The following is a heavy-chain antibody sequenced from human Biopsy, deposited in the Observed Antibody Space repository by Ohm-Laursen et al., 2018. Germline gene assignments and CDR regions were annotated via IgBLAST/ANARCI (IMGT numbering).Heavy chain of an antibody. Sequence: GPSVKLSCKPSGYTFAGYYLHWGRQAPGPGLEWMGWINTNSGNANYAQSFQGRLTVTRDTSISTAYMELTSLTFDDTAIYYCARVPAYPAIDGYYGLDLWGQGTTVIVSS. CDR1: GYTFAGYY. CDR3: ARVPAYPAIDGYYGLDL. D-gene: IGHD3-9*01. V-gene: IGHV1-2*02. J-gene: IGHJ6*02. CDR2: INTNSGNA.